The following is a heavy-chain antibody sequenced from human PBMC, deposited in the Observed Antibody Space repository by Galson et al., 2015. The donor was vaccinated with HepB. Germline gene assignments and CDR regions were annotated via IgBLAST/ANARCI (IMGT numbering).Heavy chain of an antibody. Sequence: SVKVSCKASGYTFSSYGFSWVRQAPGQGLEWMGWISGYSGDTNYAQKPQGRVTMTRDISTRTAYMEVRSLRSDDTAVYYCAREGQLEPWGQGTLVTVSS. CDR3: AREGQLEP. D-gene: IGHD1-1*01. V-gene: IGHV1-18*01. J-gene: IGHJ5*02. CDR1: GYTFSSYG. CDR2: ISGYSGDT.